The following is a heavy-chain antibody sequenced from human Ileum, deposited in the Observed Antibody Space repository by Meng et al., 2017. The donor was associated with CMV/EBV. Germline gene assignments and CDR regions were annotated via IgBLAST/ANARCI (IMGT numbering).Heavy chain of an antibody. CDR3: AKERTTISFDY. V-gene: IGHV3-23*01. CDR2: ISISGGTT. Sequence: GGVGMAVGSLRLYVVCSGFTVSNYAVSWVRQAAGKELEWVSSISISGGTTYYADSVKGRFTISRDSSKNTLYLKMNSLRAEDTAVYYCAKERTTISFDYWGQGTLVTVSS. D-gene: IGHD5-12*01. J-gene: IGHJ4*02. CDR1: GFTVSNYA.